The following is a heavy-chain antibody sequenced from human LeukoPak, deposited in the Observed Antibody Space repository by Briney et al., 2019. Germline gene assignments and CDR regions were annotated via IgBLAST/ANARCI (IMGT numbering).Heavy chain of an antibody. CDR3: ERVGIDYLASYHFDH. CDR1: GFSFNYSW. J-gene: IGHJ4*02. CDR2: IQQRGSEK. V-gene: IGHV3-7*01. Sequence: GGSLRLSCAASGFSFNYSWMSWVRQSPGKGLEWLVNIQQRGSEKSYGDSVKGRFSISRDNTKNSVFLQMDSLRAEDTAVYYCERVGIDYLASYHFDHWGRGTLVTVSS. D-gene: IGHD2/OR15-2a*01.